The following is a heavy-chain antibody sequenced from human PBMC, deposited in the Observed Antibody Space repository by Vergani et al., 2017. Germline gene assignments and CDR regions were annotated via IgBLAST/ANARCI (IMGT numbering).Heavy chain of an antibody. CDR3: ASKTSDYVEFPLYYYGMDV. J-gene: IGHJ6*04. Sequence: QVQLVQSGAEVKKPGSSVKVSCKASGGTFSSYAISWVRQAPGQGLEWMGGIIPIFGTAKYAQKFQGRVTITADESTSTAYMELSSLRSEDTAVYYCASKTSDYVEFPLYYYGMDVWGKGTTVTVSS. D-gene: IGHD4-17*01. CDR2: IIPIFGTA. CDR1: GGTFSSYA. V-gene: IGHV1-69*12.